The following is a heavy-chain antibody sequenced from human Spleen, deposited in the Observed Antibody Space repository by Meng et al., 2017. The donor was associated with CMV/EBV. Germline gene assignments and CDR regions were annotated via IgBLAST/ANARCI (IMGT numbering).Heavy chain of an antibody. V-gene: IGHV3-74*01. D-gene: IGHD3-10*01. CDR3: AREPGRGSFDM. CDR1: GMNFNTYW. J-gene: IGHJ3*02. CDR2: IYSDGIST. Sequence: GGSLRLSCAVSGMNFNTYWIHRVRQVPGKGLVWLSRIYSDGISTRYADFVKGRFTISRDNTNNTLYLQMNGLRVEDTAVYYCAREPGRGSFDMWGQGTMVTVSS.